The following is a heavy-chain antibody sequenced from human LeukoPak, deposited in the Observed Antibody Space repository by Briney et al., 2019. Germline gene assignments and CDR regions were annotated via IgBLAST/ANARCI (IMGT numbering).Heavy chain of an antibody. V-gene: IGHV4-59*01. D-gene: IGHD1-7*01. Sequence: PSETLSLTCTVSGGSISSYYWSWIRQPPGKGLEWIGYIYYSGSTNYNPSLKSRVTISVDTSKNQFSLKLSSVTAADTAVYFCRYNLNYGATFDYWGQGAQVTVSS. CDR3: RYNLNYGATFDY. CDR2: IYYSGST. CDR1: GGSISSYY. J-gene: IGHJ4*02.